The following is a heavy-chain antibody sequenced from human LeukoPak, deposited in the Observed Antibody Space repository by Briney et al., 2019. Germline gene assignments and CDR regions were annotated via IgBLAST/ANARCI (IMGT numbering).Heavy chain of an antibody. Sequence: GGSLRLSCAASGFIFSNYWMHWVRQAPGKELVCVSRINTDGSSASYADSVKGRFTISRDNVKNTLYLQMNSLRAEDTAVYYCARSRGSGYYDYWGQGTLVTVSS. CDR3: ARSRGSGYYDY. D-gene: IGHD3-22*01. CDR1: GFIFSNYW. V-gene: IGHV3-74*01. CDR2: INTDGSSA. J-gene: IGHJ4*02.